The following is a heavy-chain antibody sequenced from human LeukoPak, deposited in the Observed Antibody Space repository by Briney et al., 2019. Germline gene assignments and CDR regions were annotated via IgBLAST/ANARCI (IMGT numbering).Heavy chain of an antibody. CDR1: GFTFSSYA. CDR3: AKQLGYFDY. CDR2: ISGSGGST. Sequence: PGGSLRLSCAASGFTFSSYAMGWVRHAPGKGLEWVSGISGSGGSTYYADSVKGRFTISRDNSKNRLNLQMNSLRAEDTAVYYCAKQLGYFDYWGQGILVTVSS. J-gene: IGHJ4*02. V-gene: IGHV3-23*01. D-gene: IGHD5-24*01.